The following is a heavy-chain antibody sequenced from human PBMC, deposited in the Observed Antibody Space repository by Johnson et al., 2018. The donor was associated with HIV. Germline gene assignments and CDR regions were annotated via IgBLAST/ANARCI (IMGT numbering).Heavy chain of an antibody. D-gene: IGHD1-26*01. CDR1: GFTFSSYA. CDR3: ARRDSGSLSFDI. Sequence: VQLVESGGGVVQPGRSLRLSCAASGFTFSSYAMHWVRQAPGKGLEWVAVISYDGSNKYYADSVKGRCTISRDNGKSSLYLQMTSLRAEDTALYYCARRDSGSLSFDIWGQGTMVTVSS. CDR2: ISYDGSNK. V-gene: IGHV3-30*04. J-gene: IGHJ3*02.